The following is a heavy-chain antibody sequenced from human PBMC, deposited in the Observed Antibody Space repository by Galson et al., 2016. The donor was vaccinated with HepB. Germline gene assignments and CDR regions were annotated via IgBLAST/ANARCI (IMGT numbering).Heavy chain of an antibody. D-gene: IGHD6-19*01. CDR1: GYGFTSYW. CDR3: ARQRGGGGWYFDS. J-gene: IGHJ4*02. V-gene: IGHV5-51*01. CDR2: IYPGDSET. Sequence: QSGAEVKKPGESLKISCKGSGYGFTSYWLGWVRQMPGKGLEWMGVIYPGDSETAYSPSFRGQATMSVDKSISTAYLQWSSLKASDSAMYFCARQRGGGGWYFDSWGQGTLVTVSS.